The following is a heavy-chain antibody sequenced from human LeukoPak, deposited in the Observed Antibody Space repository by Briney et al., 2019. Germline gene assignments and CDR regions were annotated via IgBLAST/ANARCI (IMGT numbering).Heavy chain of an antibody. V-gene: IGHV3-21*01. J-gene: IGHJ4*02. CDR3: ARGGSSSGYFDY. CDR1: GFTFSSYS. CDR2: ISSSSSYI. D-gene: IGHD6-6*01. Sequence: GGSLRLSCAASGFTFSSYSMNWVRQAPGKGLEWVSSISSSSSYIYYADSVKGRFTISRDNAKNSLYLQMNSLRAEDTAVYYCARGGSSSGYFDYWGQGTLVTVSS.